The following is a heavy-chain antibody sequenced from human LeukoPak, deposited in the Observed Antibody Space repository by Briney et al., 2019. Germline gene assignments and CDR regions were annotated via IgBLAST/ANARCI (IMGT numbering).Heavy chain of an antibody. CDR1: GYTFTSYY. D-gene: IGHD2-8*02. Sequence: ASVKVSCKASGYTFTSYYMHWVRQAPGQGLEWMGIINPSGGSTSYAQKFQGRVTMTRDTSTSTVYMELSSLRSEDTAVYYCASQEATTWWSNYYGMDVWGQGTTVTVSS. CDR3: ASQEATTWWSNYYGMDV. V-gene: IGHV1-46*01. J-gene: IGHJ6*02. CDR2: INPSGGST.